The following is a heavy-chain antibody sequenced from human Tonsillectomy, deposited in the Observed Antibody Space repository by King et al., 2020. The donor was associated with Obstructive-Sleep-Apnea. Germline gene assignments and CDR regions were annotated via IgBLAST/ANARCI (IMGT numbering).Heavy chain of an antibody. CDR1: EFTFSSYV. CDR2: ISYDGSNK. J-gene: IGHJ6*02. D-gene: IGHD4-17*01. V-gene: IGHV3-30*03. Sequence: VQLVESGGGVVQPGRSLRLSCAASEFTFSSYVMHWVRQAPGKGLEWVAAISYDGSNKYYADSVKGRFTISRDNSKNTLYLQMNSLRPEDTAVYYCASLYGDYAHYFYRGMDVWGQGTTVTVS. CDR3: ASLYGDYAHYFYRGMDV.